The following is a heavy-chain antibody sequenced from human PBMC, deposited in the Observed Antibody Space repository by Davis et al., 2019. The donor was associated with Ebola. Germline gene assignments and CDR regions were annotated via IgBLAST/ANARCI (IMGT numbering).Heavy chain of an antibody. CDR3: AREFEYFDY. V-gene: IGHV4-39*07. Sequence: PSETLSLTCTVSGDSISSSSYYWGWIRQPPGKGLEWIGLIYYSGSTHYNRVTISVDTAKNQFSPKLNSVTAADTAVYFCAREFEYFDYWGQGTLVTVSS. D-gene: IGHD3-9*01. J-gene: IGHJ4*02. CDR2: IYYSGST. CDR1: GDSISSSSYY.